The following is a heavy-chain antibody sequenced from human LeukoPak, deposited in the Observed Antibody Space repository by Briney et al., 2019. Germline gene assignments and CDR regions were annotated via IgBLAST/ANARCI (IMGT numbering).Heavy chain of an antibody. J-gene: IGHJ4*02. V-gene: IGHV1-24*01. CDR2: FDPEDGET. CDR1: GHTLTELS. Sequence: ASVKVSCKVSGHTLTELSMHWVRQAPGKGLEWMGGFDPEDGETIYAQKFQGRVTMTEDTSTDTAYMELSSLRSEDTAVYYCATSPPILYGSGSYSDYWGQGTLVTVSS. D-gene: IGHD3-10*01. CDR3: ATSPPILYGSGSYSDY.